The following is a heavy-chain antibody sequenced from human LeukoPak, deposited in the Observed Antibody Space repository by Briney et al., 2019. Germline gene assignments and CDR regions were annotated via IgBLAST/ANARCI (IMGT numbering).Heavy chain of an antibody. Sequence: GGSLRLSCAASGFTFSSYAMHWVRQAPGKGLEWVAVISYDGSNKYYADSVKGRFTISRDNSKNTLYLQMNSLRAEDTAVYYCATIQYQLPPARWPSIYWGQGTLVTVSS. CDR3: ATIQYQLPPARWPSIY. J-gene: IGHJ4*02. D-gene: IGHD2-2*01. V-gene: IGHV3-30-3*01. CDR1: GFTFSSYA. CDR2: ISYDGSNK.